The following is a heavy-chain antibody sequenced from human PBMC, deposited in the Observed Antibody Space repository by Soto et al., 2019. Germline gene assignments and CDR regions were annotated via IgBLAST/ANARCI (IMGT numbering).Heavy chain of an antibody. Sequence: PGGSLRLSCAASGFTFSSYSMNWVRQAPGKGLEWVSSISSSSSYICYADSVKGRFTISRDNAKNSLYLQMNSLRAEDTAVYYCARESGDYYYYGMDVWGQGTTVTVSS. V-gene: IGHV3-21*01. CDR3: ARESGDYYYYGMDV. CDR1: GFTFSSYS. J-gene: IGHJ6*02. D-gene: IGHD7-27*01. CDR2: ISSSSSYI.